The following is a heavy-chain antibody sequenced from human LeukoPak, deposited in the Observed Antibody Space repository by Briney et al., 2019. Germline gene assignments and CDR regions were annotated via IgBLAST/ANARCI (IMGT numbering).Heavy chain of an antibody. D-gene: IGHD4-11*01. CDR2: IYTSGST. V-gene: IGHV4-4*07. CDR1: GGSISSYY. J-gene: IGHJ4*02. Sequence: SETLSLTCTVSGGSISSYYWSWIRQPAGKGLEWIGRIYTSGSTNYDPSLKSRVTMSVDTSKNQFSLRLSSVTASDTAIYYCAGPSQVTRFAYWGQGTLVTVSS. CDR3: AGPSQVTRFAY.